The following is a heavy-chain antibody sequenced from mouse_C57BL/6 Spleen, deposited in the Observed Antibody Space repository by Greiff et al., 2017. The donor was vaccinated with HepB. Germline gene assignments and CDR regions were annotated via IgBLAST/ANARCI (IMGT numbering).Heavy chain of an antibody. CDR2: INPSTGGT. J-gene: IGHJ2*01. CDR3: ARFGSSGYFDY. V-gene: IGHV1-42*01. Sequence: VHVKQSGPELVKPGASVKISCKASGYSFTGYYMNWVKQSPEKSLEWIGEINPSTGGTTYNQKFKAKATLTVDKSSSTAYMQLKSLTSEDSAVYYCARFGSSGYFDYWGQGTTLTVSS. CDR1: GYSFTGYY. D-gene: IGHD1-3*01.